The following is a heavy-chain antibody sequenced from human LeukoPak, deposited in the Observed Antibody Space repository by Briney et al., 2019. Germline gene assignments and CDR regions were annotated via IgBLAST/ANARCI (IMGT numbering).Heavy chain of an antibody. D-gene: IGHD5-12*01. V-gene: IGHV3-66*01. CDR2: IYSGGST. J-gene: IGHJ3*02. CDR1: GFTVSSNY. Sequence: PGGSLRLSCAASGFTVSSNYMSWVRQAPGKGLEWVSVIYSGGSTYYADSVKGRFTISRDNSKSTLYLQMNSLRAEDTAVYYCAREIGTASGYDFFDAFDIWGQGTMVTVSS. CDR3: AREIGTASGYDFFDAFDI.